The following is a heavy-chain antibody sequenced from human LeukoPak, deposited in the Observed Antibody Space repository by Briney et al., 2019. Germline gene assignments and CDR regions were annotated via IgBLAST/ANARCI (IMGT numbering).Heavy chain of an antibody. CDR1: GYSISNGYY. Sequence: SETLSLTCTVSGYSISNGYYWGWMRQPPGKGLEWIGSIYHSGRTHYNPSLKSRVTISVDTSKNQFSLKLSSVTAADTAVYYCARERINWLDPWGQGTLVTVSS. CDR2: IYHSGRT. CDR3: ARERINWLDP. V-gene: IGHV4-38-2*02. J-gene: IGHJ5*02.